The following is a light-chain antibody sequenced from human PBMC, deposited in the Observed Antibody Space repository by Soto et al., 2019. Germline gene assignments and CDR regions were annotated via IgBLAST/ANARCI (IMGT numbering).Light chain of an antibody. CDR1: GSNIGSNP. V-gene: IGLV1-44*01. Sequence: QSVLSQPPSASGTPGQRVTISCSGSGSNIGSNPVTWYQQFPGTAPKLIIYDTDQRPSGVPDRFSGSKSGTSASLAIGLQSEYEADYYCAAWDDSLDAAVFGGGTQLTVL. J-gene: IGLJ7*01. CDR3: AAWDDSLDAAV. CDR2: DTD.